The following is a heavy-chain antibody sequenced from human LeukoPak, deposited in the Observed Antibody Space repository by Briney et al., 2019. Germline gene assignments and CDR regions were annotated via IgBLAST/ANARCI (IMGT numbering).Heavy chain of an antibody. CDR1: GGSISSSSYY. CDR3: ARSRTYSSGWYALNNWFDP. V-gene: IGHV4-39*07. D-gene: IGHD6-19*01. Sequence: PSETLSLTCTVSGGSISSSSYYWGWIRQPPGKGLEWIGSIYYSGSTYYNPSLKSRVTISVDTSKNQFSLKLSSVTAADTAVYYCARSRTYSSGWYALNNWFDPWGQGTLVTVSS. J-gene: IGHJ5*02. CDR2: IYYSGST.